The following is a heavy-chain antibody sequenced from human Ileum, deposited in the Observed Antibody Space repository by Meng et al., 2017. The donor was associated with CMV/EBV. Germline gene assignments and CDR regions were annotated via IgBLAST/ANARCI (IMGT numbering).Heavy chain of an antibody. D-gene: IGHD5-12*01. CDR2: IYYSGST. CDR3: VGGWGPYKSRGYFDP. Sequence: QVQRQGSGPGLVTPSEGLSLTCSVSGDSISSGNYYWGWIRQPPGKDLEWIGSIYYSGSTYDNPSLKSRVTMSVDPSKNQFSLRLSSVTAADTAIYYCVGGWGPYKSRGYFDPWGQGTLVTVSS. J-gene: IGHJ5*02. V-gene: IGHV4-39*07. CDR1: GDSISSGNYY.